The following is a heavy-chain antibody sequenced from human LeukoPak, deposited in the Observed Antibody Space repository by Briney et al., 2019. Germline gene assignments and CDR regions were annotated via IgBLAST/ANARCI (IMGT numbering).Heavy chain of an antibody. Sequence: ASVKVSCKASGYTFISYGISWVRQAPGQGLEWMGWISAYNGNTNYAQKLQGRVTMTTDTSTSTAYMELRSLRSDDTAVYYCAAVPGVYSTEYGMDVWGQGTTVTVSS. CDR2: ISAYNGNT. CDR3: AAVPGVYSTEYGMDV. J-gene: IGHJ6*02. CDR1: GYTFISYG. V-gene: IGHV1-18*01. D-gene: IGHD6-13*01.